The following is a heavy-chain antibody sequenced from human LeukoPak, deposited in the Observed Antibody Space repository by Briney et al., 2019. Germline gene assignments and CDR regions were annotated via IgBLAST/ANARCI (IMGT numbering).Heavy chain of an antibody. CDR1: GFTFSSYA. CDR3: AKMGYSSGWDLYYYGMDV. J-gene: IGHJ6*02. CDR2: ISSSGGST. Sequence: GGSLRLSCAASGFTFSSYAMSWVRQAPGKGLEWVSAISSSGGSTYYADSVKGRFTISRDNSKNTLYLQMNSLRAEDTAVYYCAKMGYSSGWDLYYYGMDVWGQGTTVTVSS. D-gene: IGHD6-19*01. V-gene: IGHV3-23*01.